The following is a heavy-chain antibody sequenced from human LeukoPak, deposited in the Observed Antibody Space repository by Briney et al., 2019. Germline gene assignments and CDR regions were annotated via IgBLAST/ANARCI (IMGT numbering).Heavy chain of an antibody. CDR3: AKAPFGGYCCSTSCPLDY. CDR1: GFTFSSYA. J-gene: IGHJ4*02. Sequence: PGGSLRLSCAASGFTFSSYAMSWVRQAPGKGLQWVSAISGSGGSTYYADSVKGRFTISRDNSKNTLYLQMNSLRAEDTAVYYCAKAPFGGYCCSTSCPLDYWGQGTLVTVSS. V-gene: IGHV3-23*01. CDR2: ISGSGGST. D-gene: IGHD2-2*01.